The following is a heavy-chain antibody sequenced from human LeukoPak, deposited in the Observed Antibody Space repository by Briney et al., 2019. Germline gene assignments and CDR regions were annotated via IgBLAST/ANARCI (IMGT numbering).Heavy chain of an antibody. CDR3: ASGGTLPYYYYGMDV. D-gene: IGHD1-26*01. CDR1: GGSISSYY. Sequence: SETLSLTCTVSGGSISSYYWSWIRQPAGKGLEWIGRIYTSGSTNYNPSLKSRVTMSVDTSKNQFSLKLSSVTAADTAVYYCASGGTLPYYYYGMDVWGQGTTVTVSS. CDR2: IYTSGST. J-gene: IGHJ6*02. V-gene: IGHV4-4*07.